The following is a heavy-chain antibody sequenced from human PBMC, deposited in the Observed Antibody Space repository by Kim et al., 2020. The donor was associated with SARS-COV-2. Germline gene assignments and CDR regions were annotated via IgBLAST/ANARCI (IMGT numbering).Heavy chain of an antibody. CDR1: GFTFSSYA. CDR2: ISGSGGST. Sequence: GGSLRLSCAASGFTFSSYAISWVRQAPGKGLEWVSAISGSGGSTYYADSVKGRFTISRDNSKNTLYLQMNSLRAENTAVYYCAKRARITMLRGVRGDYYYGMDVWGQGTTVTVSS. D-gene: IGHD3-10*01. V-gene: IGHV3-23*01. CDR3: AKRARITMLRGVRGDYYYGMDV. J-gene: IGHJ6*02.